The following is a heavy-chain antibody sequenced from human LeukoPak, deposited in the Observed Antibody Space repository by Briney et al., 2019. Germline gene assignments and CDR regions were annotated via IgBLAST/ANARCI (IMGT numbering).Heavy chain of an antibody. Sequence: GSLRLSCVASGFNFSNYAMTWVRQAPGKGLEWVSTISGSGNHTYYADSVRGRFTISRDNSKNTLSLQMNSLRAEDTAVYYCAKCGLHTFGLYLYWGQGTLVTLSS. J-gene: IGHJ4*02. CDR2: ISGSGNHT. V-gene: IGHV3-23*01. CDR1: GFNFSNYA. D-gene: IGHD5-18*01. CDR3: AKCGLHTFGLYLY.